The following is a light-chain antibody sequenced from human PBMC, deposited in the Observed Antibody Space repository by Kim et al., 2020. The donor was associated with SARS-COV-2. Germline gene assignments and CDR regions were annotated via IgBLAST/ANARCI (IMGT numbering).Light chain of an antibody. CDR1: STDVGGYNY. CDR2: EVS. Sequence: GQSFTISCTGPSTDVGGYNYVSWYQQHPGKAPKLMIYEVSKRPSGVPDRFSGSKSGNTASLTVSGLQAEDEADYYCSSYAGSNNLVFGGGTQLTVL. V-gene: IGLV2-8*01. CDR3: SSYAGSNNLV. J-gene: IGLJ2*01.